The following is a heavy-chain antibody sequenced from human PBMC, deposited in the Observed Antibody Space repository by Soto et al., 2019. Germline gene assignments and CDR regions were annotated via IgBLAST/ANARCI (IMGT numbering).Heavy chain of an antibody. CDR1: GFTFSSYG. Sequence: QVQLVESGGGVVQPGRSLRLSCAASGFTFSSYGMHWVRQAPGKGLEWVAVISYDGSNKYYADSVKGRFTISRDNSKNTLYLQMNSLRAGDTAVYYCAKDMWFGELLPNTLDYWGQGTLVTVSS. J-gene: IGHJ4*02. V-gene: IGHV3-30*18. CDR3: AKDMWFGELLPNTLDY. D-gene: IGHD3-10*01. CDR2: ISYDGSNK.